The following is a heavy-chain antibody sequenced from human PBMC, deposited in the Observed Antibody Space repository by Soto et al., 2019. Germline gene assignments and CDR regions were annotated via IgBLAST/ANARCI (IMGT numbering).Heavy chain of an antibody. CDR1: GFTFSDYY. V-gene: IGHV3-11*06. D-gene: IGHD1-26*01. J-gene: IGHJ5*02. CDR2: ISSSSSYT. CDR3: ARGGGSYYNWFDP. Sequence: GGSLRLSCAASGFTFSDYYMSWIRQAPGKGLEWVSYISSSSSYTNYADSVKGRFTISRDNAKNSLYLQMNSLRAEDTAVYYWARGGGSYYNWFDPWGQGTLVTVSS.